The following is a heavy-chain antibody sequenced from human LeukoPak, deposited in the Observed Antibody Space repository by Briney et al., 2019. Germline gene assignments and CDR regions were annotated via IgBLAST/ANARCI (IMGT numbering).Heavy chain of an antibody. V-gene: IGHV3-53*01. CDR1: GFTVSSSY. J-gene: IGHJ3*02. Sequence: AGGSLRLSCAASGFTVSSSYMSWVRQAPGKGLEWVSVIYSGGSTYYADSVKGRFTISRDNSKNTLYLQMNSLRAEDTAVYYCASTPMVRGYAFDIWGQGTMVAVSS. D-gene: IGHD3-10*01. CDR3: ASTPMVRGYAFDI. CDR2: IYSGGST.